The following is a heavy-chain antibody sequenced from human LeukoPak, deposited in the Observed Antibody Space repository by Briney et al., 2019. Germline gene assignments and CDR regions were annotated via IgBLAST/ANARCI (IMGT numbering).Heavy chain of an antibody. CDR1: GYTFTSYD. D-gene: IGHD2-8*01. CDR3: ATAGVLGFIFDY. V-gene: IGHV1-8*01. CDR2: MNPNSGNT. J-gene: IGHJ4*02. Sequence: ASVKVSCKASGYTFTSYDINWVRQATGQGLEWMGWMNPNSGNTGYAQKFQGRVTMTRNTSISTAYMELSSLRSEDTAVYYCATAGVLGFIFDYWGQGTLVTVSS.